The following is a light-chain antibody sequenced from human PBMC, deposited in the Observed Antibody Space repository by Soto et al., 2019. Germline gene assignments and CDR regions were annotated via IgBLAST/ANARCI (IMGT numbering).Light chain of an antibody. CDR2: DAS. CDR1: QSVSSY. CDR3: QQRRDWPLT. Sequence: EIVLTQSPATLSLSPGERATLSCRASQSVSSYLAWYQQKPGQAPRLLISDASNRATGIPARFSGSGSGTDFTLTVSSLEPEDCAVYYCQQRRDWPLTFGVGTKVEI. J-gene: IGKJ4*01. V-gene: IGKV3-11*01.